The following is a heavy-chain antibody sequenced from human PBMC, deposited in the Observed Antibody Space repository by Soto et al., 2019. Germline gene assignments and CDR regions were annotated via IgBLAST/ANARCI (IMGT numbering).Heavy chain of an antibody. V-gene: IGHV4-31*03. CDR1: GGSISSGGYY. Sequence: SETLSLTCTVSGGSISSGGYYWSWIRQHPGKGLEWIGYIYYSGSTYYNPSLKSRVTISVDTSKNQFSLKLSSVTAADTAVYYCARGRLPYYFHYWGQGTLVTVSS. D-gene: IGHD4-17*01. CDR3: ARGRLPYYFHY. CDR2: IYYSGST. J-gene: IGHJ4*02.